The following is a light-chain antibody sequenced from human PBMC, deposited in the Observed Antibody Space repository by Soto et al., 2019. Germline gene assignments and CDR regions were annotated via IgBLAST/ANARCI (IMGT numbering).Light chain of an antibody. Sequence: EIVLTQSPGTLSLSPGERATLSCRASQSVSSIYLAWYQQKPGQAPRLLIYGASSRATGIPDRFSGSGSGTDFTLTISRLDPEDFAVYYCQQYGSSQSFGQGTKVGIK. CDR1: QSVSSIY. CDR3: QQYGSSQS. J-gene: IGKJ1*01. CDR2: GAS. V-gene: IGKV3-20*01.